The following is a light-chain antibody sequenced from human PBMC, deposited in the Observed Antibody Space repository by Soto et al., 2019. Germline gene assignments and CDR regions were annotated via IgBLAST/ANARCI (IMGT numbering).Light chain of an antibody. CDR1: QVIGSRY. CDR2: GAS. J-gene: IGKJ2*01. V-gene: IGKV3-20*01. Sequence: EIVMTQSPGTLSLSPGERATISCRASQVIGSRYLALYHQKSGQAPRLLIYGASSRATGIPDRFSGSGSGTDFTLTISRLEPEVFGVYYCQQFGSSIPHTFGQGTKREIK. CDR3: QQFGSSIPHT.